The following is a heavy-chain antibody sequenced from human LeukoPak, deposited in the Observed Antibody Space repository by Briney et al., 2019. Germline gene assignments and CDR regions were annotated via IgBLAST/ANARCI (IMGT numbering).Heavy chain of an antibody. CDR3: AREEGTPYFDY. CDR2: ISSSGSTI. V-gene: IGHV3-48*03. Sequence: GGSLRLSCAASEFTFSSYEMNWVRQAPGKGLEWVSYISSSGSTIYYADSVKGRFTISRDNAKNSLYLQMNSLRAEDTAVYYCAREEGTPYFDYWGQGTLVTVSS. D-gene: IGHD3-10*01. CDR1: EFTFSSYE. J-gene: IGHJ4*02.